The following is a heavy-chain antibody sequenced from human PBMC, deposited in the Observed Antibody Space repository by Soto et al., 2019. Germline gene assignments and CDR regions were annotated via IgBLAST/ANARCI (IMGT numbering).Heavy chain of an antibody. J-gene: IGHJ3*02. D-gene: IGHD1-26*01. CDR2: IWYDGRNK. CDR3: ARDSLDYMGASAFDM. V-gene: IGHV3-33*01. Sequence: GGSLRLSCAASGFSFSKYGMHWVRQAPGKGLEWVAIIWYDGRNKYYADPVKGRLTISRDNSKNTLYLEMSSLRADDTAIYYCARDSLDYMGASAFDMWGQGTMVTVSS. CDR1: GFSFSKYG.